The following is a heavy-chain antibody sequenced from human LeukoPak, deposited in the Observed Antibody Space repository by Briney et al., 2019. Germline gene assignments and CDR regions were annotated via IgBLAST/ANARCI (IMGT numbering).Heavy chain of an antibody. CDR3: ARDKSTSYLTCFDS. J-gene: IGHJ5*01. V-gene: IGHV3-30*02. CDR1: GFTLCSHG. D-gene: IGHD6-6*01. Sequence: GSLRLSRAASGFTLCSHGMHWVPQAPGKRLGGVAFIRYDGGKKYSADSVKGRFTIPRDNSKNTRHLQMNSLRAADTAVYFWARDKSTSYLTCFDSWGQGTLVTVSS. CDR2: IRYDGGKK.